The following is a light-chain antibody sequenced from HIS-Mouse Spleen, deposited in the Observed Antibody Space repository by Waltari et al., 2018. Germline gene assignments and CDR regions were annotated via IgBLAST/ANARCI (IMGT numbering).Light chain of an antibody. CDR1: QSVLYSSNNKNY. Sequence: DIVMTQSPDSLAVSLGARATNNCKASQSVLYSSNNKNYLAWYQQKPGQPPKLLIYWASTRESGVPDRFSGSGSGTDFTLTISSLQAEDVAVYYCQQYYSTPPFFGQGTKLEIK. CDR3: QQYYSTPPF. J-gene: IGKJ2*01. CDR2: WAS. V-gene: IGKV4-1*01.